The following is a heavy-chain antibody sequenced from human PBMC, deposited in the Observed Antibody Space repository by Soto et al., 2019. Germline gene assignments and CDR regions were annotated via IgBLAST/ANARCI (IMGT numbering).Heavy chain of an antibody. CDR1: GGSISSYY. Sequence: PSETLSLTCTVSGGSISSYYWSWIRQPPGKGLEWIGYIYYSGSTNYNPSLKSRVTISVDTSKNQFSLKLSSVTAADTAVYYCARDRRYCSGGSCYVFHSAFDICGEGTMVTVS. V-gene: IGHV4-59*01. J-gene: IGHJ3*02. CDR2: IYYSGST. CDR3: ARDRRYCSGGSCYVFHSAFDI. D-gene: IGHD2-15*01.